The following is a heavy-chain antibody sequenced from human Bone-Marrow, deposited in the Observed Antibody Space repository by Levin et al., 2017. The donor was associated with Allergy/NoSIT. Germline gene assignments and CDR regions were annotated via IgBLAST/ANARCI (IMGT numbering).Heavy chain of an antibody. D-gene: IGHD3-10*01. CDR1: VYTFTSHA. CDR3: ARGSILWFPFFDY. Sequence: EASVKVSCKASVYTFTSHAIHWVRQAPGQRIEWMGWINAGNGDTKYSQKVQGRITITRDTSANTAYMELSSLRSEDTAVYYCARGSILWFPFFDYWGRGPLVTVSS. CDR2: INAGNGDT. J-gene: IGHJ4*02. V-gene: IGHV1-3*01.